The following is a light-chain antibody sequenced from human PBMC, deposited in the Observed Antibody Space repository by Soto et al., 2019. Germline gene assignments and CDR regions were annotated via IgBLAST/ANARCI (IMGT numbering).Light chain of an antibody. J-gene: IGKJ4*01. V-gene: IGKV3-15*01. CDR3: QQYDKRPPT. CDR2: DAS. Sequence: EIVMTQSPATLSVSPGERATLSCRASQSISSKLAWYQQRPGQAPRLLIFDASTRGTGVPVRFRGSGSGTEFTLTIGGLQSEDFAVYCCQQYDKRPPTFGGGTKVEIK. CDR1: QSISSK.